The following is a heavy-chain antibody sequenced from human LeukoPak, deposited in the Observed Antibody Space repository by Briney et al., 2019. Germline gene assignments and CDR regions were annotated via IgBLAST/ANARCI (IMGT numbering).Heavy chain of an antibody. J-gene: IGHJ4*02. CDR2: INHSGST. CDR1: GGSFSGYY. V-gene: IGHV4-34*01. CDR3: ARVGAPRRNYYDSSGYYYY. D-gene: IGHD3-22*01. Sequence: PSETLSLTCAVYGGSFSGYYWSWIRQPPGKGLEWIGEINHSGSTNYNPSLKSRVTISVDTSKNQFSLKLSSVTAADAAVYYCARVGAPRRNYYDSSGYYYYWGQGTLVTVSS.